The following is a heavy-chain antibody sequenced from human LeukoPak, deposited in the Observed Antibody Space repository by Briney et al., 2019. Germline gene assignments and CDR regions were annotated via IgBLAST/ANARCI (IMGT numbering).Heavy chain of an antibody. Sequence: SETLSLTCTVSGGALNSTAYYWGWIRQHPGKGLEWIGYIYYSGSTYCNPSLKSLVTISVDTSKNQFSLKLSTVTAADTAIYYCARDKSGSGSYTDDYYAMDVWGKGTTVTVSS. CDR3: ARDKSGSGSYTDDYYAMDV. J-gene: IGHJ6*04. D-gene: IGHD3-10*01. CDR1: GGALNSTAYY. V-gene: IGHV4-31*01. CDR2: IYYSGST.